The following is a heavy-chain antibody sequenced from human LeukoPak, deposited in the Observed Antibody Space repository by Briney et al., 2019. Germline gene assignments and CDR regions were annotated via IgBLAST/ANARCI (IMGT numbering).Heavy chain of an antibody. D-gene: IGHD2-2*01. Sequence: GGSLRLSCAASGFTFSSYGMHWVRQAPGKGLEWVAVISYYGSNEYYADSVKGRFTIPRDNYKNTLYLQMSSLRAEDTAVYYCAKDADRYCSSTSCHSPFDYWGQGTLVTVSS. J-gene: IGHJ4*02. CDR2: ISYYGSNE. CDR1: GFTFSSYG. CDR3: AKDADRYCSSTSCHSPFDY. V-gene: IGHV3-30*18.